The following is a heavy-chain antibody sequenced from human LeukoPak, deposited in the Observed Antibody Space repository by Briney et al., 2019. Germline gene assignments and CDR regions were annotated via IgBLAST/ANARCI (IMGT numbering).Heavy chain of an antibody. D-gene: IGHD3-22*01. V-gene: IGHV3-23*01. CDR1: GFIFSSYA. Sequence: GGSLRLPCAASGFIFSSYAMSWVRQAPGKGLEWVSSISGSGATTYYADSVKGRFTISRDNSKNTLYLQMNSLRAEDTAVYYCAKDGISYYYDSSGPFDLWGRGTLVTVSS. CDR3: AKDGISYYYDSSGPFDL. J-gene: IGHJ2*01. CDR2: ISGSGATT.